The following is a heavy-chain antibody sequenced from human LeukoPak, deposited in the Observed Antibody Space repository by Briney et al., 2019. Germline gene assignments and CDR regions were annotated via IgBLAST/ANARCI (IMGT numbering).Heavy chain of an antibody. CDR2: ISSSSSYI. CDR1: GFTFSSYS. Sequence: GGSLRLSCAASGFTFSSYSMNWVRQAPGKGLEWVSSISSSSSYIYYADSVKGRFTISRDNAKNSLYLQMSSLRAEDTAVYYCARDATDDILTGSYGMDVWGQGTTVTVSS. D-gene: IGHD3-9*01. J-gene: IGHJ6*02. V-gene: IGHV3-21*01. CDR3: ARDATDDILTGSYGMDV.